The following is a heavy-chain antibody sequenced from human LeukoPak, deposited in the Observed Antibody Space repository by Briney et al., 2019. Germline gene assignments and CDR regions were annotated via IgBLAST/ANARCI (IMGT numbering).Heavy chain of an antibody. V-gene: IGHV1-69*06. CDR2: IIPIFGTA. CDR3: ARATMYNWNDANPSRYYFDY. CDR1: GGTFSSYA. D-gene: IGHD1-20*01. Sequence: SVKVSCKASGGTFSSYAISWVRQAPGQGLEWMGGIIPIFGTANYAQKFQGRVTITADKSTSTAYMELSSLRSEDTAVYYCARATMYNWNDANPSRYYFDYWGQGTLVTVSS. J-gene: IGHJ4*02.